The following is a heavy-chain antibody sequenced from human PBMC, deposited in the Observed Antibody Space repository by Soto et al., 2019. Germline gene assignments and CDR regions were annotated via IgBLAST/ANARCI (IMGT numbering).Heavy chain of an antibody. J-gene: IGHJ6*02. CDR1: VGTFSSYA. CDR3: ARAGAKSSITGTTGDYYYGMDV. V-gene: IGHV1-69*06. D-gene: IGHD1-7*01. CDR2: IIPIFGTA. Sequence: SVKVSCKASVGTFSSYAISWVRQAPGQGLEWMGGIIPIFGTANYAQKFQGRVTITADKSTSTAYMELSSLRSEDTAVYYCARAGAKSSITGTTGDYYYGMDVWGQGTTVTVSS.